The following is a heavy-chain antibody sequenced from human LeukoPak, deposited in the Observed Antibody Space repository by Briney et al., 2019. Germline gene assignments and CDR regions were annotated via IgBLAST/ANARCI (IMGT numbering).Heavy chain of an antibody. CDR3: ARSAPDYYDSSGYLAFDI. CDR1: GGSISNYY. D-gene: IGHD3-22*01. J-gene: IGHJ3*02. Sequence: PSETLSLTCSFSGGSISNYYWSWVRQPPGKGLEWIGYIYYSGSTYYNPSLKSRVTISVDTSKNQFSLKLSSVTAADTAVYYCARSAPDYYDSSGYLAFDIWGQGTMVTVSS. V-gene: IGHV4-30-4*08. CDR2: IYYSGST.